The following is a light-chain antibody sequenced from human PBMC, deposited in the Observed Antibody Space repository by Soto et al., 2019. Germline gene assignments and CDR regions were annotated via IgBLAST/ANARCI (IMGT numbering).Light chain of an antibody. CDR2: DST. CDR1: GSNVGTYS. Sequence: QSVLTQPPSVSAAPGQKVTISCSGSGSNVGTYSVSWYQHLPGTAPKLLIYDSTTRPSGIPDRLSGSKSGTSATLGITGLQTGDEAEYYCGVWDRSLTTYVFGPGTKLTVL. V-gene: IGLV1-51*01. J-gene: IGLJ1*01. CDR3: GVWDRSLTTYV.